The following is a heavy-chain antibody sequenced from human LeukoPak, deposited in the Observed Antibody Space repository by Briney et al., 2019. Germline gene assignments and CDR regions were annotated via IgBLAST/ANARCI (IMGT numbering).Heavy chain of an antibody. V-gene: IGHV3-30*02. CDR1: GFAFSTYG. CDR2: IQHDESNK. J-gene: IGHJ6*03. CDR3: EKELYMDV. Sequence: GGSLRLSCVASGFAFSTYGMHWVRQAPGKGLQWAAFIQHDESNKYYEDSVKGRFTISRDNSKNTLYLQMNSLRPEDTAVYYCEKELYMDVWGRGTTVTVSS.